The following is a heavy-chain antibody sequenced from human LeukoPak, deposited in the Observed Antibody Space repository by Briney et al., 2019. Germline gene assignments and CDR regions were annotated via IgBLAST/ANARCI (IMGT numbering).Heavy chain of an antibody. CDR1: GYTFTSYD. CDR3: ARAQITYDYVWGSYRTETRNWFDP. CDR2: MNPNSGNT. J-gene: IGHJ5*02. Sequence: ASVKVSCKASGYTFTSYDINWVRQATGQGLEWMGWMNPNSGNTGYAQKFQGRVTMTRNTSISTAYMELSSLRSEDTAVYYCARAQITYDYVWGSYRTETRNWFDPWGQGTLVTVSS. V-gene: IGHV1-8*01. D-gene: IGHD3-16*02.